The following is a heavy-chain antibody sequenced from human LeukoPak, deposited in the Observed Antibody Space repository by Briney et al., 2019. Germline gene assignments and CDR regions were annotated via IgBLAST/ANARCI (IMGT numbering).Heavy chain of an antibody. J-gene: IGHJ4*02. Sequence: SETLSLTCTVSGVPTTSYYWSWVRQSPGKALEWIGHIYYTGGTNYNPSLKSRVSISIDSSKNQFSLTLSSVTAADTAVYYCARLPRRYSTTGFFDYWGQGTLVTVSS. CDR1: GVPTTSYY. CDR3: ARLPRRYSTTGFFDY. V-gene: IGHV4-59*01. CDR2: IYYTGGT. D-gene: IGHD1-26*01.